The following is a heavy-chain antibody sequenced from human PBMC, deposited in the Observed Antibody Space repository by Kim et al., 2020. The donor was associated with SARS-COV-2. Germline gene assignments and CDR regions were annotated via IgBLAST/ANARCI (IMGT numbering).Heavy chain of an antibody. CDR2: IIPIFGTA. CDR3: ARGQYISRYDSRPPGGTNAFDI. Sequence: SVKVSCKASGGTFSSYAISWVRQAPGQGLEWMGGIIPIFGTANYAQKFQGRVTITADESTSTAYMELSSLRSEDTAVYYCARGQYISRYDSRPPGGTNAFDIWGQGTMVTVSS. V-gene: IGHV1-69*13. D-gene: IGHD3-22*01. J-gene: IGHJ3*02. CDR1: GGTFSSYA.